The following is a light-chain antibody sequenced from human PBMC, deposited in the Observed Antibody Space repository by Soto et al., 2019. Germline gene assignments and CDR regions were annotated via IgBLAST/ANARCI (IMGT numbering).Light chain of an antibody. Sequence: EIVLTQSTDTVSLSPGERASLSCRASQSVSNSYLAWYQQKPGQAPRLLLYGASTRATGIPDRFSGSGSGKDFALTISRLEPEDGAVYFCQQYGRSPLTFGGGTKVEIK. V-gene: IGKV3-20*01. J-gene: IGKJ4*01. CDR2: GAS. CDR3: QQYGRSPLT. CDR1: QSVSNSY.